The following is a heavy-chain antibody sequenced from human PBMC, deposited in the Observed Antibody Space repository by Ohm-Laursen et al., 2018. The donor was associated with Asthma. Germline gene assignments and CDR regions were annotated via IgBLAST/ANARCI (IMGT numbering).Heavy chain of an antibody. Sequence: SLRLSCSASGFTFSSQGMTWVRQAPGKGLEWVAGVSGRGDTTYYADSVKGRFTISRDNSKNTLYLQMNSLRDEDTALYYCAKALVGAPLYYHYGMDAWGQGTSVTVSS. CDR2: VSGRGDTT. V-gene: IGHV3-23*01. D-gene: IGHD1-26*01. CDR3: AKALVGAPLYYHYGMDA. CDR1: GFTFSSQG. J-gene: IGHJ6*02.